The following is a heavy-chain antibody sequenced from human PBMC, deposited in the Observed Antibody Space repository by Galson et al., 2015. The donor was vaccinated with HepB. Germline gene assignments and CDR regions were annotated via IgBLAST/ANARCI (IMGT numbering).Heavy chain of an antibody. CDR3: TIEYCSSTSCYAVDY. D-gene: IGHD2-2*01. CDR1: GFTFSNAW. V-gene: IGHV3-15*01. CDR2: IKSKTDGGTT. J-gene: IGHJ4*02. Sequence: SLRLSCAASGFTFSNAWMSWVRQAPGKGLEWVGRIKSKTDGGTTGYAAPVKGRFTISRDDSKNTLYLQMNSLKTEDTAVYYCTIEYCSSTSCYAVDYWGQGTLVTVSS.